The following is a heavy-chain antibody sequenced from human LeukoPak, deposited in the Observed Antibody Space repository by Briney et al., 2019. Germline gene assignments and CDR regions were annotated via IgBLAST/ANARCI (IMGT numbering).Heavy chain of an antibody. J-gene: IGHJ5*02. CDR1: GFTFSSYA. D-gene: IGHD3-3*01. Sequence: PGGSLRLSCAASGFTFSSYAMSWVRQAPGKGLEWVSTISGSGADTYYADSVTGRFTISRDNSKDTLDLQMSSLTAKDSAVYYCAKCGRGCDFWSGSCRAQWFDPWVQGTLVAVSS. V-gene: IGHV3-23*01. CDR3: AKCGRGCDFWSGSCRAQWFDP. CDR2: ISGSGADT.